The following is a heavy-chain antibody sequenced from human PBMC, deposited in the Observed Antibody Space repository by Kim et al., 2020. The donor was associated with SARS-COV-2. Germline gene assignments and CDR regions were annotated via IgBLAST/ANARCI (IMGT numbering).Heavy chain of an antibody. CDR1: GYTFISYG. Sequence: ASVKVSCKASGYTFISYGVSWVRQAPGQGLEWMGWISAYNGQTNYAQNLRGRLTLTTDTSTSTAYMELSSLTSDDTAIYYCARDLVDGRAKTIAFDYWGQGTLVTVSS. CDR3: ARDLVDGRAKTIAFDY. CDR2: ISAYNGQT. V-gene: IGHV1-18*01. J-gene: IGHJ4*02. D-gene: IGHD1-26*01.